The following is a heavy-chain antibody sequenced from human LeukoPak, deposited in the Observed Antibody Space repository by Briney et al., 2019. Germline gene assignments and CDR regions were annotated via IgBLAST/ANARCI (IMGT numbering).Heavy chain of an antibody. D-gene: IGHD3-22*01. CDR2: IYYSGST. CDR3: ASSPHYDSSGYYYYYYGMDV. J-gene: IGHJ6*02. CDR1: GGSISSGGYY. Sequence: PSETLSLTCTVSGGSISSGGYYWSWIRQHPGKGLEWIGYIYYSGSTYYNPSLKSRVTISVDTSKNQFSLKLSSVTAADTAVYYCASSPHYDSSGYYYYYYGMDVWGQGTTVTVSS. V-gene: IGHV4-31*03.